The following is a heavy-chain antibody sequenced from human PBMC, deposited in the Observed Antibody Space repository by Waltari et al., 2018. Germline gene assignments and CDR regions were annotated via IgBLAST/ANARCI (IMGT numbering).Heavy chain of an antibody. Sequence: EEQLVESGGGLVQPGGSLRLSCVAPGFTFSAFPLSWVRQAPGKGLEWVSGISQIATNTAYADSVKGRFTVSRDNSKNTVYLQMNRLADDDTAIYFCAGSVRAGADAFDVWGQGTVVTVSS. V-gene: IGHV3-23*04. CDR1: GFTFSAFP. CDR2: ISQIATNT. D-gene: IGHD6-19*01. CDR3: AGSVRAGADAFDV. J-gene: IGHJ3*01.